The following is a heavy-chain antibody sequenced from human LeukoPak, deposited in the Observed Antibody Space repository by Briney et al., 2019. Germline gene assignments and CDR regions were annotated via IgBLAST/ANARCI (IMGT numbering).Heavy chain of an antibody. J-gene: IGHJ4*02. CDR1: GFTFSSYA. CDR3: VGDPTTNRYQYFDY. D-gene: IGHD2-8*01. Sequence: GGSLRLSCAASGFTFSSYAMSWVRQAPGKGLEWVSAISGSGGSTYYADSVKGRFTISRDNAKNSVFLQMDRLTVEDTAVYYCVGDPTTNRYQYFDYWGQGTLVAVSS. V-gene: IGHV3-23*01. CDR2: ISGSGGST.